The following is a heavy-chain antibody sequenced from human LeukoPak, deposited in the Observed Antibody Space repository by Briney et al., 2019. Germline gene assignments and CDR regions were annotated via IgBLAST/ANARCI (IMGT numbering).Heavy chain of an antibody. CDR3: AKDPYEKSTSNWFDP. CDR2: IRFVGGDK. J-gene: IGHJ5*02. V-gene: IGHV3-30*02. Sequence: GGPLTLSCVWTGFTFSSCGMHWVRQAPGKGLAWVSFIRFVGGDKYYADSVKGRFTISRDNSKNTLYLQMNSLRPEDTAVYYCAKDPYEKSTSNWFDPWGQGTLVTVSS. CDR1: GFTFSSCG. D-gene: IGHD2-8*01.